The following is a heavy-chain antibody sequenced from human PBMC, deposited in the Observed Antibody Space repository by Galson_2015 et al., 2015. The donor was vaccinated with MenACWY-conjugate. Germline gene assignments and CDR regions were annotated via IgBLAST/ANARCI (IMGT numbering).Heavy chain of an antibody. V-gene: IGHV3-23*01. CDR3: AKRISGVVISTFDY. J-gene: IGHJ4*02. D-gene: IGHD3-3*01. CDR2: VSATGSKI. Sequence: SLRLSCAASGFTFSSYGMSWGRQAPGEGLEWVSSVSATGSKIYYADSVKGRFPISRDNSKHTLYLQMNSLRAEDTAVYYCAKRISGVVISTFDYWGQGTLVTVSS. CDR1: GFTFSSYG.